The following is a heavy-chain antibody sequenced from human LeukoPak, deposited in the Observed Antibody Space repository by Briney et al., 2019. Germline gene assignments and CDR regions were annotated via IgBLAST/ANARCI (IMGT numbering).Heavy chain of an antibody. J-gene: IGHJ4*02. V-gene: IGHV3-53*01. CDR2: IYGGGST. Sequence: GGSLRLSCAATGLSVSSNFMSWVRQAPGKGLEWVSVIYGGGSTYYADSVKGRFTISRDTPKNTLYLQMNSLRVEDTAVYYCASWPVGWYGEDSWGQGTLVTVSS. CDR3: ASWPVGWYGEDS. D-gene: IGHD6-19*01. CDR1: GLSVSSNF.